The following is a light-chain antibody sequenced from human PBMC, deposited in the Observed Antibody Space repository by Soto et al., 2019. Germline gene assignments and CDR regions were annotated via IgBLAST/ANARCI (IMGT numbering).Light chain of an antibody. V-gene: IGKV3-15*01. Sequence: EIVMTQSPATLSVSPGERATLSCRASQSVSSNLAWYQQKPGQAPRLLIYGASTRATGIPARFSGSGSGTELTLTISRLEPEDFAVYYCQQYGSSPKTFGQGTKVDIK. J-gene: IGKJ1*01. CDR1: QSVSSN. CDR2: GAS. CDR3: QQYGSSPKT.